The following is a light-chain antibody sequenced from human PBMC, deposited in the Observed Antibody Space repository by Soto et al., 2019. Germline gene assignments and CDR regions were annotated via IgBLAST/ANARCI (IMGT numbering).Light chain of an antibody. Sequence: QSALTQPRSVSGSLGQSVTISCTGTSSDVGGYNCVSWYQQHPGKAPKLMIYDVSKRPSGVPDRFSGSKSGNTASLTISGLQAEDEADYYCCSYAGRPYVFGTGTKLTVL. J-gene: IGLJ1*01. CDR3: CSYAGRPYV. CDR1: SSDVGGYNC. CDR2: DVS. V-gene: IGLV2-11*01.